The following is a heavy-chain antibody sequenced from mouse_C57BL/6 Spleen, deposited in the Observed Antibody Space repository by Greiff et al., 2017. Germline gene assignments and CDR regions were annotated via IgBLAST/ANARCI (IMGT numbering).Heavy chain of an antibody. V-gene: IGHV1-53*01. Sequence: VQLQQPGTELVKPGASVKLSCKASGYTFTSYWMHWVKQRPGQGLEWIGNINPSNGGTNYNEKFKSKATLTVDKSSSTAYMQLSSLTSEDSAVYYCARRATTVVATAYYAMGCWGQGTSVTVAS. CDR3: ARRATTVVATAYYAMGC. D-gene: IGHD1-1*01. CDR2: INPSNGGT. CDR1: GYTFTSYW. J-gene: IGHJ4*01.